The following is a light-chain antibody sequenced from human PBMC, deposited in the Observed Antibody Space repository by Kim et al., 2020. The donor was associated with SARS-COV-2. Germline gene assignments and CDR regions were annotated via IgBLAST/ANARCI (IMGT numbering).Light chain of an antibody. CDR2: DAS. J-gene: IGKJ1*01. V-gene: IGKV3-15*01. CDR1: QSVSSK. CDR3: QQYDDWPPWT. Sequence: SPGETVTLSCRASQSVSSKVAWYQQKPGQAPRLLIYDASTRATGIPARFSGSGSGTDFTLTISSLQSEDLAVYHCQQYDDWPPWTFGQGTKVEIK.